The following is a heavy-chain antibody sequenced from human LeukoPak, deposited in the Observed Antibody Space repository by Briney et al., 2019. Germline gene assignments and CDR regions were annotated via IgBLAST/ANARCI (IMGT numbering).Heavy chain of an antibody. CDR1: GGSISSYY. J-gene: IGHJ4*02. CDR2: IYYSGST. V-gene: IGHV4-59*08. CDR3: ARHQTTLYFDY. Sequence: PSETLSLTCTVSGGSISSYYWSWIRQPPGKGLEWIGYIYYSGSTNYNPSLKSRATISVDTSKNQFSLKLSSVTAADTAVYYCARHQTTLYFDYWGQGTLVTVSS. D-gene: IGHD4-17*01.